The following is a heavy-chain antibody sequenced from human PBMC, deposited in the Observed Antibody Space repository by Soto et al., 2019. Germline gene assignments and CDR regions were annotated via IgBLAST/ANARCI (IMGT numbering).Heavy chain of an antibody. CDR3: ARSVFP. Sequence: QVQLQESGPGLVKPSQTLSLTCTVSGGSINSGGYYWGWIRQHPGKGLEWIGYIYCSGRTYYNPSLKSLVTISVDTSKNQFSLKLSSVTAADTAVYYCARSVFPWGQGTLVTVSS. J-gene: IGHJ5*02. CDR2: IYCSGRT. CDR1: GGSINSGGYY. V-gene: IGHV4-31*01.